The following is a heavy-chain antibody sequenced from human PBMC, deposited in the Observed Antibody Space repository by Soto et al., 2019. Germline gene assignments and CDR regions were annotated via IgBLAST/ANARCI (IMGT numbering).Heavy chain of an antibody. CDR1: GGSISSYY. Sequence: SETLSLTCTVSGGSISSYYWSWIRQPAGKGLEWIGRIYTSGSTNYNPSLKSRVTMSVDTSKNQFSLKLSSVTAADTAVYYCARGPFREYQLLSLLIKHDYGMDVWGQGTTVTVSS. V-gene: IGHV4-4*07. CDR3: ARGPFREYQLLSLLIKHDYGMDV. J-gene: IGHJ6*02. CDR2: IYTSGST. D-gene: IGHD2-2*01.